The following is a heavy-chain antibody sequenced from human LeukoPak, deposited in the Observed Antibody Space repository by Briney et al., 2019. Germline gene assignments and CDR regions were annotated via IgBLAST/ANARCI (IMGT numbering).Heavy chain of an antibody. Sequence: ASVKVSCKASGYIFINHGIAWVRQAPGQGLEYMGWISAYNGNTDYAQKFQGRDTMTTDTSTSTAYMELRGLRFDDTAVYYCARWGPSPSDYWGQGTLVTVSS. CDR1: GYIFINHG. D-gene: IGHD1-26*01. CDR2: ISAYNGNT. V-gene: IGHV1-18*01. J-gene: IGHJ4*02. CDR3: ARWGPSPSDY.